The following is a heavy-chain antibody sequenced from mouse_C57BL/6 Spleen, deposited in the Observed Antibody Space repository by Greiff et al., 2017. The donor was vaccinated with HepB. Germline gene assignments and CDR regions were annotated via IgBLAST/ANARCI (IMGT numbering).Heavy chain of an antibody. D-gene: IGHD2-3*01. Sequence: QVTLKESGPGILQSSQTLSLTCSFSGFSLSTSGMGVSWIRQPSGKGLEWLAHIYWDDDKRYNPSLKSRLTISKDTSRNQVFLKITSVDTADTATYYCARECYDGYLTYWGQGTLVTVSA. V-gene: IGHV8-12*01. CDR1: GFSLSTSGMG. J-gene: IGHJ3*01. CDR2: IYWDDDK. CDR3: ARECYDGYLTY.